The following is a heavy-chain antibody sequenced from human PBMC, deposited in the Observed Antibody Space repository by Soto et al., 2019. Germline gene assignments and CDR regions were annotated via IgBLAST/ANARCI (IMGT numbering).Heavy chain of an antibody. CDR3: ARQGVVVAADDY. Sequence: ESGGGLVKPGGSLRLSCAASGFTFSDYYMSWIRQAPGKGLEWVSYISSSSSYTNYADSVKGRFTISRDNAKNSLYLQMNSLRAEDTAVYYCARQGVVVAADDYWGQGTLVTVSS. CDR2: ISSSSSYT. CDR1: GFTFSDYY. J-gene: IGHJ4*02. D-gene: IGHD2-15*01. V-gene: IGHV3-11*03.